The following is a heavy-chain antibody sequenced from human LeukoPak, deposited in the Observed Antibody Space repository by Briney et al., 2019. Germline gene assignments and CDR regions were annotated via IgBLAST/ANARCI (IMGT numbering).Heavy chain of an antibody. CDR3: ASPYQLPNHDAFHI. D-gene: IGHD2-2*01. V-gene: IGHV3-74*01. CDR2: INSDGTIT. Sequence: PGGSLRLSCVAPRFTFSSYWMHWVRQAPGKGLVWVSRINSDGTITNYADSVKGRFTISRDNAKNTLYLQMNSLRAEDTAVFYCASPYQLPNHDAFHIWGQGTLVTVSS. J-gene: IGHJ3*02. CDR1: RFTFSSYW.